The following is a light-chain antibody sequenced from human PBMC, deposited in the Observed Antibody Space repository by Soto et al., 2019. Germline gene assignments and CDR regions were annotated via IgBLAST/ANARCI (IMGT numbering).Light chain of an antibody. J-gene: IGLJ3*02. CDR3: AAWDDSLSVWV. CDR2: RND. V-gene: IGLV1-47*01. CDR1: TSNIGTNY. Sequence: QSVLTQPPSASGAPGQRVTISCSGRTSNIGTNYVFWYQHLPGTAPKLLIYRNDQRPSGVPDRFSGSKSGTSASLAISGLRSEDEADYYCAAWDDSLSVWVFGGGTKVTV.